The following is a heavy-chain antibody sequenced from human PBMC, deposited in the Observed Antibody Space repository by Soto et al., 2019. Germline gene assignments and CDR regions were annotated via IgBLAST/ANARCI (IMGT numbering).Heavy chain of an antibody. CDR3: ARLYSSGWSADP. Sequence: ASVKVSCKASGYTFTSYYMHWVRQAPGQGLEWMGIINPSGGSTSYAQKFQGRVTMTRDTSTSTAYMELSSLRSDDTAEYYCARLYSSGWSADPWGQGTLVTVSS. J-gene: IGHJ5*02. V-gene: IGHV1-46*01. D-gene: IGHD6-19*01. CDR2: INPSGGST. CDR1: GYTFTSYY.